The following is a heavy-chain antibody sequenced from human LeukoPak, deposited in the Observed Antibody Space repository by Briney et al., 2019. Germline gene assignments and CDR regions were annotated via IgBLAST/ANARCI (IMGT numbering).Heavy chain of an antibody. Sequence: GESLKISCKGSGYSFTSYWIGWVRQMPGKSLEWMGIIYPGDSDTRYSPSFQGQVTISADKSISTAYLQWSSLKASDTAMYYCARHAGTTSYYYGMDVWGQGTTVTVSS. V-gene: IGHV5-51*01. CDR1: GYSFTSYW. J-gene: IGHJ6*02. CDR2: IYPGDSDT. CDR3: ARHAGTTSYYYGMDV. D-gene: IGHD1-7*01.